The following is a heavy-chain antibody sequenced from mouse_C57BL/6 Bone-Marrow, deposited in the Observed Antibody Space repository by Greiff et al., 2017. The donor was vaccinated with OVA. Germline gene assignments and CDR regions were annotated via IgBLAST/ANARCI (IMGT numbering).Heavy chain of an antibody. CDR1: GYTFTSYW. J-gene: IGHJ2*01. Sequence: VQLQESGAELVQPGASVKMSCKASGYTFTSYWITWVKQRPGQGLEWIGDIYPGSGSTNYNEKFKSKATLTVDTSSSTAYMQLSSLTSEDSAVYYCARGLRLPIDYWGQGTTLTVSS. CDR2: IYPGSGST. V-gene: IGHV1-55*01. D-gene: IGHD3-2*02. CDR3: ARGLRLPIDY.